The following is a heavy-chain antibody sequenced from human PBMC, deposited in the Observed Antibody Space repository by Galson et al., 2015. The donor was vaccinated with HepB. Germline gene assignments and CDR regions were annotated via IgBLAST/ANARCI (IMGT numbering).Heavy chain of an antibody. Sequence: CAISGDSVSSNSAARNWIRQSPSRGLEWLGRTYYRSKWYNDYAVSVKSRITINPDTSKNQFSLQLNSVTPEDTAVYYCASGKIAAAGTIDYWGQGTLVTVSS. CDR1: GDSVSSNSAA. CDR3: ASGKIAAAGTIDY. J-gene: IGHJ4*02. V-gene: IGHV6-1*01. CDR2: TYYRSKWYN. D-gene: IGHD6-13*01.